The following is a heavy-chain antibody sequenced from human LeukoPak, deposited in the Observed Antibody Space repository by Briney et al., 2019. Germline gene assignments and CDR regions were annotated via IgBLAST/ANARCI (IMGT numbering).Heavy chain of an antibody. Sequence: SGTLSLTCTVSGGSISSYYWSWIRQPPGKGLEWIGYIYYSGSTNYNPSLKSRVTISVDTSKNQFSLKLSSVTAADTAVYYCARARPGGGSYFLYYFDYWGQGTLVTVSS. D-gene: IGHD1-26*01. V-gene: IGHV4-59*01. CDR1: GGSISSYY. CDR3: ARARPGGGSYFLYYFDY. J-gene: IGHJ4*02. CDR2: IYYSGST.